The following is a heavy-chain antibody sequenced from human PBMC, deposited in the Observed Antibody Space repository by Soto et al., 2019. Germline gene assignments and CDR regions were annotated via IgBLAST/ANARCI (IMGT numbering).Heavy chain of an antibody. D-gene: IGHD4-17*01. Sequence: QVQLVESGGGVVQPGRSLRLSCAASGFTFSSYGMHWVRQAPGKGLEWVAVIWYDGSNKYYADSVKGRFTISRDNSKNTLYLQINSQSAEDTAVYCCARDLGTVPTRRYYSYYFGMDVWGQGTTVTGS. CDR1: GFTFSSYG. CDR2: IWYDGSNK. J-gene: IGHJ6*02. V-gene: IGHV3-33*01. CDR3: ARDLGTVPTRRYYSYYFGMDV.